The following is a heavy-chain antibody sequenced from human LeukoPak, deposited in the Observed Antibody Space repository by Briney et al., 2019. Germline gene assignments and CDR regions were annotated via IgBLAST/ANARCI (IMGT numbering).Heavy chain of an antibody. CDR2: IRYDGSNK. Sequence: GGSLRLSCAASGFSFSSYGMHWVRQAPGKGLEWVAFIRYDGSNKYYADSVKGRFTISRDNFKNTLYLQMNSLRPEDTALYYCAKGYGWEASYYYYYMDVWGKGTTVTISS. CDR1: GFSFSSYG. J-gene: IGHJ6*03. CDR3: AKGYGWEASYYYYYMDV. D-gene: IGHD1-26*01. V-gene: IGHV3-30*02.